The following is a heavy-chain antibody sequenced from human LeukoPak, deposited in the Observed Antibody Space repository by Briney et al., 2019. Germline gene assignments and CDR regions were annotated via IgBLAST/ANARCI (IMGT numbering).Heavy chain of an antibody. Sequence: GGSLRLSCAASGFTFTNYAMNWVRQAPGKGLEWVSGISRSGDSTHYADSVKGRFTISRDNSKNTLHLQMNSLRAEDTAVYFCAKNAALPYCTSTTCPIDPWGQGALVTVSS. J-gene: IGHJ5*02. CDR2: ISRSGDST. V-gene: IGHV3-23*01. CDR3: AKNAALPYCTSTTCPIDP. CDR1: GFTFTNYA. D-gene: IGHD2-2*01.